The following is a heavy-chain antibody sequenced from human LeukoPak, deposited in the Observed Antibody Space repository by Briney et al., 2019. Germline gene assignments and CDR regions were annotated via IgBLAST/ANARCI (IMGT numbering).Heavy chain of an antibody. V-gene: IGHV3-23*01. J-gene: IGHJ4*02. CDR1: GFTFSSYA. CDR2: ISGSGGST. D-gene: IGHD3-22*01. Sequence: GGSLRLSCAASGFTFSSYAMSWVRQAPGKGLEWVSAISGSGGSTYYADSVKGRFTISRDNSKNTLYLQMNSLRAEDTAVYYCAKDLYYYDSSGMFDYWGQGTLVTVSS. CDR3: AKDLYYYDSSGMFDY.